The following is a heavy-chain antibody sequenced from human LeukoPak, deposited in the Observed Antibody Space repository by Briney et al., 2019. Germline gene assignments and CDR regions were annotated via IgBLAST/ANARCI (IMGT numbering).Heavy chain of an antibody. Sequence: GGSLRLSCAASGFTFSSHWVAWLRQVPGKGLEYVAYINQDGSEIYYVDSVKGRFTVSRDNAKNSLYLQMNSLRAEDTAVYFCARWRTTNWSEFDYWGQGTLVTVSS. CDR3: ARWRTTNWSEFDY. CDR1: GFTFSSHW. J-gene: IGHJ4*02. V-gene: IGHV3-7*05. CDR2: INQDGSEI. D-gene: IGHD1-1*01.